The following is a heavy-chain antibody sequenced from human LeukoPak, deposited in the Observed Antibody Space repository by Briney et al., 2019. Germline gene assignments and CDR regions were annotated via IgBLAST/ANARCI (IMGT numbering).Heavy chain of an antibody. CDR3: ARDNIVVVPAAMGNYYYYGMDV. V-gene: IGHV1-69*06. CDR2: IIPIFGTA. Sequence: GASVKVSCKASGGTFSSYAISWVRQAPGQGLEWMGGIIPIFGTANYARKFQGRVTITADKSTSTAYMELSSLRSEDTAVYYCARDNIVVVPAAMGNYYYYGMDVWGKGTTVTVSS. CDR1: GGTFSSYA. D-gene: IGHD2-2*01. J-gene: IGHJ6*04.